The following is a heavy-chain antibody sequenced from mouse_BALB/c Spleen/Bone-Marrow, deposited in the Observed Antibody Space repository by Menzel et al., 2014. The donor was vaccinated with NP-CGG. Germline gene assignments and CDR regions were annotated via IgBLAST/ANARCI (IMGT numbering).Heavy chain of an antibody. Sequence: EVQLVESGPSLVKPSQTLSLPCSVTGDSITSGYWNWIRRFPGNKLEYMGYISYSGSTYYNPSLKSRISITRDTSKNQYYLQLNSVTTEDTATYYCARDWYGNSFDYWGQGTTLTVSS. J-gene: IGHJ2*01. CDR1: GDSITSGY. D-gene: IGHD2-10*02. V-gene: IGHV3-8*02. CDR2: ISYSGST. CDR3: ARDWYGNSFDY.